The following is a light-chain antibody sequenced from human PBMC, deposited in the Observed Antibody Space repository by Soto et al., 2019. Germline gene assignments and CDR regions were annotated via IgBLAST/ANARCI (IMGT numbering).Light chain of an antibody. CDR3: LLSYSSGRPV. Sequence: QAVVTQEPSLTVSPGGTVTLTCASSTGAVTSGHFPSWFQQKPAQAPKTLIYATSNKESWTPARFSGSLLGGKAALTLSGAQPEDEADYYCLLSYSSGRPVFGGGTKLTVL. CDR1: TGAVTSGHF. V-gene: IGLV7-46*01. J-gene: IGLJ2*01. CDR2: ATS.